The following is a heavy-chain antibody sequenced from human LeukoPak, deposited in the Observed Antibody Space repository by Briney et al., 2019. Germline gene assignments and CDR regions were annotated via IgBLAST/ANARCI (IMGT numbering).Heavy chain of an antibody. Sequence: PSETLSLTCAVYGGSFSGYYWSWIRQPPGKGLEWIGEINHSGSTNYNPSLKSRVTISVDTSKNQFSLKLSSVTAADTAVYYCARGGIVVVPAAIDDAFDIWGQGTMVTVSS. D-gene: IGHD2-2*01. V-gene: IGHV4-34*01. CDR2: INHSGST. J-gene: IGHJ3*02. CDR1: GGSFSGYY. CDR3: ARGGIVVVPAAIDDAFDI.